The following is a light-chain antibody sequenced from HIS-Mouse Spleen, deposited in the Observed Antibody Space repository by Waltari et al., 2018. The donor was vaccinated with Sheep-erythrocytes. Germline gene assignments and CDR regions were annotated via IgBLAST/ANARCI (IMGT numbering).Light chain of an antibody. Sequence: EIVLTQSPGTLSLSPGERATLPCRASQSVSSSYLAWYQQKPGQAPRLLIYGASSGATGIPDRFSGSGSGTDFTLTISRLEPEDFAVYYCQQYGSSLRTFGQGTKVEIK. V-gene: IGKV3-20*01. CDR3: QQYGSSLRT. CDR1: QSVSSSY. CDR2: GAS. J-gene: IGKJ1*01.